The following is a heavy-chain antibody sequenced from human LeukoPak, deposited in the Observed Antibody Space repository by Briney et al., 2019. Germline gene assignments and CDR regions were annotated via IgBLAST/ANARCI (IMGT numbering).Heavy chain of an antibody. CDR2: INWNGGST. D-gene: IGHD3-10*01. V-gene: IGHV3-20*04. CDR3: AKRYYGSGYNWFDP. J-gene: IGHJ5*02. CDR1: GFSFDDYG. Sequence: GGSLRLSCAASGFSFDDYGMSWVRQAPGKGLEWVSGINWNGGSTGYADSVKGRFTISRDNAKNSLSLQMNSLRAEDTAVYYCAKRYYGSGYNWFDPWGQGTLVTVSS.